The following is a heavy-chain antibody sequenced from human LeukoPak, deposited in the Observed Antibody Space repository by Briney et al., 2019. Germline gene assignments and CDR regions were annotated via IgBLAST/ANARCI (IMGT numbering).Heavy chain of an antibody. Sequence: GGSLRLSCAASGFTFSSYAMSWVRQAPGKGLEWVSAISGSGGSTYYADSVKGRFTISRDNSKNTLYLQMNSLRAEDTAVYYCTTGLYYYDSSGYHLDAFDIWGQGTMVTVSS. CDR3: TTGLYYYDSSGYHLDAFDI. CDR1: GFTFSSYA. CDR2: ISGSGGST. V-gene: IGHV3-23*01. D-gene: IGHD3-22*01. J-gene: IGHJ3*02.